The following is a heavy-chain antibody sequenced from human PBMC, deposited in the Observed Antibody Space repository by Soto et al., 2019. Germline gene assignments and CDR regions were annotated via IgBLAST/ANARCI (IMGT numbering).Heavy chain of an antibody. CDR1: GFTFSSYT. Sequence: GGSLRLSCAASGFTFSSYTMNWVRQAPGKGLEWVSSISGSSSYIYYADSVKGRFTISRDNAKNSLYLQMNRLRAEDTVDYCWGVLGCRGGSCSDSWGQGTLVTVSS. J-gene: IGHJ5*01. V-gene: IGHV3-21*01. CDR3: GVLGCRGGSCSDS. CDR2: ISGSSSYI. D-gene: IGHD2-15*01.